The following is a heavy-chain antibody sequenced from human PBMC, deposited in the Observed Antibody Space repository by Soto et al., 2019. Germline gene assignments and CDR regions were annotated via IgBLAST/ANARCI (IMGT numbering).Heavy chain of an antibody. CDR2: INHCGST. D-gene: IGHD3-22*01. CDR1: GGSFSAYY. CDR3: ARGPFDSSGYYYVYFDY. V-gene: IGHV4-34*01. Sequence: QVQLQQWGAGLLKPSETLSLTCAVYGGSFSAYYWSWIRQPPGKGLEVSGEINHCGSTNYNPSPKSGVTISVDTSKTQFSLKLSSVSAADTAVYYCARGPFDSSGYYYVYFDYWGQATLVAVSS. J-gene: IGHJ4*02.